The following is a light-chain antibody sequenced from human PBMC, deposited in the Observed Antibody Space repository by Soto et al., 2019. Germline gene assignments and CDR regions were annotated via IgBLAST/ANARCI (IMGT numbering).Light chain of an antibody. CDR3: QQYNNWPATA. CDR2: GAS. V-gene: IGKV3-15*01. Sequence: TQSPSTLSASLGASVTITCRARQSIYNKVAWYQQKPGQAPRLLIYGASTRATGIPARFSGIVSGTEFTLTISRLQSEDFAVYYGQQYNNWPATAFGQGTKVEIK. CDR1: QSIYNK. J-gene: IGKJ1*01.